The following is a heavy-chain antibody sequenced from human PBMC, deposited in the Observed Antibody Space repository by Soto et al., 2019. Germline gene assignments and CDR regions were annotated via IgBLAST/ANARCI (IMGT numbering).Heavy chain of an antibody. J-gene: IGHJ6*03. V-gene: IGHV3-23*01. CDR2: VSASGGST. D-gene: IGHD6-19*01. CDR3: AKDGRYSSCWSFIDV. CDR1: GFTFSNYA. Sequence: GGSLRLSCAASGFTFSNYAMTWVRQAPGKGLEWVSTVSASGGSTYYADSVRGRFTISRDNSKNTLYLQMNSLGAEDTAVYYCAKDGRYSSCWSFIDVWGKGTTVTVSS.